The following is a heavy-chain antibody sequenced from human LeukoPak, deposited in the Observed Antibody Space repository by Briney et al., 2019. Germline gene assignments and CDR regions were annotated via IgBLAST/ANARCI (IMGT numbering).Heavy chain of an antibody. D-gene: IGHD1-1*01. CDR1: GYTFTTYY. Sequence: ASVKVSCKASGYTFTTYYMHWVRQAPGQGLEWMGIINPSGGSTGYAQKFQGRVTMTRDTSTSTAYMELSSLRSDDTAVYYCARVPTGTHGEVWFDPWGQGTLVTVSS. CDR3: ARVPTGTHGEVWFDP. J-gene: IGHJ5*02. V-gene: IGHV1-46*01. CDR2: INPSGGST.